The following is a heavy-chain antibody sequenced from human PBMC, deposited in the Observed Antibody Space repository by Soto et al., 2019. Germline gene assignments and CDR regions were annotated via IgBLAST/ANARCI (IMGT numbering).Heavy chain of an antibody. J-gene: IGHJ4*02. D-gene: IGHD3-22*01. Sequence: PGGSLRLSCAASGFTFSNYAMSWVRQAPGKGLEWISGISGTDGSTYYADSVKGRFTVSRDNSKSALYLQMNSLRAEDTAVYYCATRNYYDSRGFYYYYYLDFWGQGSLVTVSS. CDR3: ATRNYYDSRGFYYYYYLDF. CDR1: GFTFSNYA. CDR2: ISGTDGST. V-gene: IGHV3-23*01.